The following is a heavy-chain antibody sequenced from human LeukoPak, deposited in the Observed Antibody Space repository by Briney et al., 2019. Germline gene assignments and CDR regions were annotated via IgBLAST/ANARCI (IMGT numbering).Heavy chain of an antibody. CDR3: ASRIRMAAPLYPL. D-gene: IGHD6-6*01. J-gene: IGHJ4*02. CDR2: IYYSGST. CDR1: GGSISSYY. V-gene: IGHV4-59*01. Sequence: PSETLSLTCTVSGGSISSYYWSWIRPPPGKGLEWIGYIYYSGSTNYNPSLKSRVTISVDTSKNQFSLKLSSVTAADTAVYYCASRIRMAAPLYPLWGQGTLVTVSS.